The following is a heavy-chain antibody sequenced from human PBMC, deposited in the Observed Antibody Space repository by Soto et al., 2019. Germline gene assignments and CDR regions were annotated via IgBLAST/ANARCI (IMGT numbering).Heavy chain of an antibody. CDR1: SGSVSSGTDY. V-gene: IGHV4-61*01. CDR2: IYYSGST. J-gene: IGHJ6*01. CDR3: ERAGTRGYSYSRTDA. Sequence: SETQSVPRTVASGSVSSGTDYRRWIQKPPRKGLERLGHIYYSGSTNYNPSLKSRGTISGDTSKNQFSLKLSSVTAADTAVYYCERAGTRGYSYSRTDAWAQAPTVTVS. D-gene: IGHD3-10*01.